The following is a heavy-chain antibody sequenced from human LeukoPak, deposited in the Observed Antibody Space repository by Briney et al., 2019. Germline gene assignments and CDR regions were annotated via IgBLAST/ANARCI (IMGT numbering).Heavy chain of an antibody. CDR2: ISGGGDKT. CDR1: GFTFSSYA. V-gene: IGHV3-23*01. CDR3: AKDGFRGDCIGGSCYPFDP. D-gene: IGHD2-15*01. Sequence: GGSLRLSCAASGFTFSSYAMSWVRQAPGKGLEWVSTISGGGDKTYYADSVKGRFTISRDNSKNTLYLQVNILRAEDSALYYCAKDGFRGDCIGGSCYPFDPWGQGTLVTVSS. J-gene: IGHJ5*02.